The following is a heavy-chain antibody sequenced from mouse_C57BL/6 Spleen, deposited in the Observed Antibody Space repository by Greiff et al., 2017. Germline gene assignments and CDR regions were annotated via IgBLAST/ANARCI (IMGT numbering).Heavy chain of an antibody. V-gene: IGHV5-12*01. CDR2: ISNGGGST. CDR3: ARSYYDDVVWFAY. CDR1: GFTFSDYY. Sequence: EVMLVESGGGLVQPGGSLKLSCAASGFTFSDYYMYWVRQTPEKRLEWVAYISNGGGSTYYPDTVKGRFTISRDNAKNTLYLQMSRLMSEDTAMYDGARSYYDDVVWFAYWGQGTLVTVSA. D-gene: IGHD2-4*01. J-gene: IGHJ3*01.